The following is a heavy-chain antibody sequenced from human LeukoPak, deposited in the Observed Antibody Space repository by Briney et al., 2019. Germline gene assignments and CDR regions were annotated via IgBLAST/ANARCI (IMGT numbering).Heavy chain of an antibody. CDR2: INPSGGST. Sequence: VASVKVSCKASGGTFSSYAISWVRQAPGQGLEWMGIINPSGGSTSYAQKFQGRVTMTRDTSTSTVYMELSSLRSEDTAVYYCARGPAMPRFNWFDPWGQGTLVTVSS. D-gene: IGHD2-2*01. J-gene: IGHJ5*02. V-gene: IGHV1-46*01. CDR1: GGTFSSYA. CDR3: ARGPAMPRFNWFDP.